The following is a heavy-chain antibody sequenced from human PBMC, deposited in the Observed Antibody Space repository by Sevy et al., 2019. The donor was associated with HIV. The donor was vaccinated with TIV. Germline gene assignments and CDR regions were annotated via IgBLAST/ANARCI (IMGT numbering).Heavy chain of an antibody. J-gene: IGHJ6*02. CDR3: ARDALWFGELLYYGMDV. CDR2: IYTSGST. V-gene: IGHV4-4*07. Sequence: SETLSLTCTVSGGSISSYYWSWIRQPAGKGLEWIGRIYTSGSTNYNPSLKSRVTMSVDTSKNQFSLKLSSVTAADTAVYYYARDALWFGELLYYGMDVWGQGTTVTVSS. D-gene: IGHD3-10*01. CDR1: GGSISSYY.